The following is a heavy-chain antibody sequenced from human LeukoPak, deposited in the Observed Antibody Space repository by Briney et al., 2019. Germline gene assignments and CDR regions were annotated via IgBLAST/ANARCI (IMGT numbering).Heavy chain of an antibody. Sequence: SLMGSWWKCVLTGKTEGMGCRRQTQEKGLEWVANIKQDGSEKYYVDSVKGRFTISRDNAKNSLYLQMNSLRAEDTAMYYCARDSAGNDYWGQGTLVTVSS. V-gene: IGHV3-7*01. D-gene: IGHD6-13*01. CDR1: VLTGKTEG. J-gene: IGHJ4*02. CDR3: ARDSAGNDY. CDR2: IKQDGSEK.